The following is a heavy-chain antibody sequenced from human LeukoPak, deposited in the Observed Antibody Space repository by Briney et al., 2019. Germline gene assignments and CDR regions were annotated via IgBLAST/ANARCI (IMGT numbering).Heavy chain of an antibody. Sequence: PGGSLRLSCAASGFTFSSYWMTWVRLAPGRGLEWVANIKQDGSEKYYVDSVKGRFTISRDNAKNSLYLQMNSLRAEDTAVYYCARDSPYYYGTHWGQGTLVTVSS. J-gene: IGHJ4*02. CDR1: GFTFSSYW. CDR2: IKQDGSEK. D-gene: IGHD3-10*01. V-gene: IGHV3-7*01. CDR3: ARDSPYYYGTH.